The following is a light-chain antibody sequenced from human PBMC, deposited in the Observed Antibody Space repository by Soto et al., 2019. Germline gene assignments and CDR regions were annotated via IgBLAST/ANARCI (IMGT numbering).Light chain of an antibody. CDR1: NSDVGGYNY. J-gene: IGLJ1*01. Sequence: QSVLTQPASVSGSPGQSITISCTGTNSDVGGYNYVSWYQQYPGEAPKLMIYDVINRPSGVSNRFSGSKSGNTASLTISGLQAEDEADYYCGSYRTNSPYVFGTRTKLTVL. CDR3: GSYRTNSPYV. CDR2: DVI. V-gene: IGLV2-14*01.